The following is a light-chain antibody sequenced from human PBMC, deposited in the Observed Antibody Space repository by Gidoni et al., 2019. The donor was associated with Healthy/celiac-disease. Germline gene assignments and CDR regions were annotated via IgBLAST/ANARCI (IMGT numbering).Light chain of an antibody. J-gene: IGLJ2*01. CDR2: QDS. Sequence: SSELTQPPSVSVSPGQTASITCSGDKVGDKYACWYQQKPGPSPVLVIYQDSKRPSGIPERFSGSNSGNTATLTISGTQAMDEADYYCQAWDSSTVVFGGGTKLTVL. CDR3: QAWDSSTVV. V-gene: IGLV3-1*01. CDR1: KVGDKY.